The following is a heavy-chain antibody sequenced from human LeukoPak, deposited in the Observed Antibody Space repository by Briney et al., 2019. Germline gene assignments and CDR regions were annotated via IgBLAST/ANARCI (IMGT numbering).Heavy chain of an antibody. Sequence: ASVKVSCKVSGYTLTELSMHWLRQAPGKGLEWMGGFDPEDGETIYAQKFQGRVTMTEDTSTDTAYMELSSLRSEDTAVYYCATASGGRGQLRFLSNWFDPWGQGTLVTVSS. J-gene: IGHJ5*02. CDR3: ATASGGRGQLRFLSNWFDP. V-gene: IGHV1-24*01. D-gene: IGHD3-3*01. CDR2: FDPEDGET. CDR1: GYTLTELS.